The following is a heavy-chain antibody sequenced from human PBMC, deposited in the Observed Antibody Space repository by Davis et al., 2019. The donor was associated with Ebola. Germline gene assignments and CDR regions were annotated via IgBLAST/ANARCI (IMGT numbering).Heavy chain of an antibody. CDR2: INHSGST. D-gene: IGHD3-16*02. J-gene: IGHJ4*02. CDR3: ARDPYDYVWGSYRFDY. V-gene: IGHV4-34*01. Sequence: MPSETLSLTCAASGWPFSGYYWSWILQPPGKGLEWIVEINHSGSTNYNPSLKSRVTISVDTSKNQFSLKLSSVTAADTAVYSCARDPYDYVWGSYRFDYWGQGTLVTVSS. CDR1: GWPFSGYY.